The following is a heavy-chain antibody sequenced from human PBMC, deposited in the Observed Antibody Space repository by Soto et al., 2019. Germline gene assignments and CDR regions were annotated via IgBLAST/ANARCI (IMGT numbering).Heavy chain of an antibody. CDR3: ATLPPGWRNKYYYYYYGMDV. Sequence: GASVKVSCKVSGYTLTELSMHWVRQAPGKGLEWMGGFDPEDGETIYAQKFQGRVTMTEDTSTDTAYMELSSLGSEDTAVYYCATLPPGWRNKYYYYYYGMDVWGQRTKVTVS. D-gene: IGHD6-19*01. CDR2: FDPEDGET. CDR1: GYTLTELS. V-gene: IGHV1-24*01. J-gene: IGHJ6*02.